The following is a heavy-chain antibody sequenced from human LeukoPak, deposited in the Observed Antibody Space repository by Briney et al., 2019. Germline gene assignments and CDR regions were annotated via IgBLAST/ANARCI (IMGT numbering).Heavy chain of an antibody. Sequence: GGSLRISCAASGFTFSSYSMTWVRQAPGKGLEWVSSISSSSSYIYYADSVKGRFTISRDNAKNSLYLQMNSLRAEDTAVYYCAREPNYYDSSGSLSVWGQGTLVTVSS. CDR3: AREPNYYDSSGSLSV. V-gene: IGHV3-21*01. D-gene: IGHD3-22*01. J-gene: IGHJ4*02. CDR2: ISSSSSYI. CDR1: GFTFSSYS.